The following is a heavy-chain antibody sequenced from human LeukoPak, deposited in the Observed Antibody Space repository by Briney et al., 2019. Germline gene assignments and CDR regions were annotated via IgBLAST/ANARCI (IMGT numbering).Heavy chain of an antibody. V-gene: IGHV4-61*02. CDR3: ARVGWGSAPYFDY. Sequence: KTSETLSLTCTVSGGSISSGSYDWSWSRQPAGKGLEWIGRIYTSGSTNYNPSLKSRVTISVDTSKNQFSLKLSSVTAADTAVYYCARVGWGSAPYFDYWGQGTLVTVSS. D-gene: IGHD3-16*01. CDR2: IYTSGST. CDR1: GGSISSGSYD. J-gene: IGHJ4*02.